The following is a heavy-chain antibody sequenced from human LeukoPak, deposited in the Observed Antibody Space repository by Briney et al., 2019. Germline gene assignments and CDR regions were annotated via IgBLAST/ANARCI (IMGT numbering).Heavy chain of an antibody. Sequence: SETLSLTCTVSGGSISSYYWSWIRQPPGKGLEWIGYIYYSGSTNCNPSLKSRVTISVDTSKNQFSLKLSSVTAADTAVYYCAKTRGGVYFDYWGQGTLVTVSS. CDR2: IYYSGST. CDR1: GGSISSYY. CDR3: AKTRGGVYFDY. V-gene: IGHV4-59*08. D-gene: IGHD3-16*01. J-gene: IGHJ4*02.